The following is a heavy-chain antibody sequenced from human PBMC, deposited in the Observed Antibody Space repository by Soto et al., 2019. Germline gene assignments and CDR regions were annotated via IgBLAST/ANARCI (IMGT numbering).Heavy chain of an antibody. Sequence: QVQLVQSGAEVKKPGSSVKVSCKASGGTFSSYAISWVRQAPGQGLEWMGGIIPIFGTANYAQKFQGRVTITADESTSTAYMELSSLISEDTAVYYCARGATTPVPRWFDPWGQGTLVTVSS. CDR3: ARGATTPVPRWFDP. D-gene: IGHD4-17*01. CDR2: IIPIFGTA. CDR1: GGTFSSYA. J-gene: IGHJ5*02. V-gene: IGHV1-69*01.